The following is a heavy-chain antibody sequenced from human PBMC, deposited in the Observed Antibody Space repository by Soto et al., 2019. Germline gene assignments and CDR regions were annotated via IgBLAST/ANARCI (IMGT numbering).Heavy chain of an antibody. CDR1: GFTFSSYG. Sequence: QVQLVESGGGVVQPGRSLRLSCAASGFTFSSYGMHWVRQAPGKGLEWVAVIWYDGSNKYYADSVKGRFTISRDNSKKTLYLQMNSLRAEDTAVYYCASEGDQLGFGELSNWFDPWGQGTLVTVSS. D-gene: IGHD3-10*01. CDR2: IWYDGSNK. CDR3: ASEGDQLGFGELSNWFDP. V-gene: IGHV3-33*01. J-gene: IGHJ5*02.